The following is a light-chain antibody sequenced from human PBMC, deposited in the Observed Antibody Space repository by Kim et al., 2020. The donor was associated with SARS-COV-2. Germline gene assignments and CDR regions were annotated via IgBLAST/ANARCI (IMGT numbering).Light chain of an antibody. J-gene: IGLJ3*02. CDR1: SRDDGSYND. CDR2: AVS. CDR3: TSYTSSITWV. V-gene: IGLV2-14*04. Sequence: GQLFTISCTGTSRDDGSYNDVSWYQQHPGKAPKLMIDAVSRRPSGISNRFSGSKSGSTASLTISGLQAEDEADDYCTSYTSSITWVFGGGTRLTVL.